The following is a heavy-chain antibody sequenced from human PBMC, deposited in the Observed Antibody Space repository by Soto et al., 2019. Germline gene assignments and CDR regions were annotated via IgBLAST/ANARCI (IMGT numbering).Heavy chain of an antibody. CDR3: AKLYGDYYYYYMDV. CDR2: ISGSGGST. Sequence: GGSLRLSCAASGFTFSSYAMSWVRQAPGKGLEWVSAISGSGGSTYYADSVKGRFTISRDNSKNTLYLQMNSLRAEDTAVYYCAKLYGDYYYYYMDVWGKGTTVTVSS. J-gene: IGHJ6*03. D-gene: IGHD4-17*01. V-gene: IGHV3-23*01. CDR1: GFTFSSYA.